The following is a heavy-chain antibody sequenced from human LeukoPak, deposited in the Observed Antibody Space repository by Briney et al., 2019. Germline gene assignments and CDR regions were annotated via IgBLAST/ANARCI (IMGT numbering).Heavy chain of an antibody. CDR2: FYSGGNT. CDR3: ATFSYAGNAGGSVGY. Sequence: PGGSLRLSCAASGFTFSSYWMHWVRQAPGKGLEWVSVFYSGGNTYYADSVQGRFTISRDTSKNTVDLQMNSLRSEDAAVYYCATFSYAGNAGGSVGYWGQGTLVTVSS. CDR1: GFTFSSYW. J-gene: IGHJ4*02. V-gene: IGHV3-53*01. D-gene: IGHD4-23*01.